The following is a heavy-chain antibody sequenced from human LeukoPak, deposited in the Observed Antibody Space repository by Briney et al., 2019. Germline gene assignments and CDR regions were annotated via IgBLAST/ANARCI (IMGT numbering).Heavy chain of an antibody. CDR2: IIPIFGTA. D-gene: IGHD3-9*01. CDR1: GGTFSSYA. CDR3: ARGGHQRYFDWLSDY. V-gene: IGHV1-69*13. Sequence: SVKVSCKASGGTFSSYAISWVRQAPGQGLEWMGGIIPIFGTANYAQKFQGRVTITADESTSTAYMELSSLRSEDTAVCYCARGGHQRYFDWLSDYWGQGTLVTVSS. J-gene: IGHJ4*02.